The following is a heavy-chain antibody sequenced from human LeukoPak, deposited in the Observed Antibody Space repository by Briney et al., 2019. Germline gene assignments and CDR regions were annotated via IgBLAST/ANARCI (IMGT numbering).Heavy chain of an antibody. CDR1: GGTFSSYA. CDR3: ATEISQGLYSGTLYYFDY. Sequence: GSSVKVSCKASGGTFSSYAISWVRQAPGQGLEWMGWINPNSGGTNYAQKFQGRVTMTRDTSISTAYMELSRLRSDDTAVHYCATEISQGLYSGTLYYFDYWGQGTLVTVSS. V-gene: IGHV1-2*02. CDR2: INPNSGGT. D-gene: IGHD1-26*01. J-gene: IGHJ4*02.